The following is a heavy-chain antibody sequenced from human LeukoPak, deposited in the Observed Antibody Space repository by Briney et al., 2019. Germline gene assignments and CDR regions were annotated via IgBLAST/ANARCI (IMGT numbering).Heavy chain of an antibody. CDR1: GGTFSRYA. CDR3: ARKSSGRNTMIVVVPFDAFDI. Sequence: ASVKVSCKASGGTFSRYAVSWVRQAPGQGLEWMGGIIPIFGTASYAQNFQGRITITADESTSTAYMELSSLRAEDTAVYYCARKSSGRNTMIVVVPFDAFDIWGQGTMVTVSS. D-gene: IGHD3-22*01. V-gene: IGHV1-69*13. J-gene: IGHJ3*02. CDR2: IIPIFGTA.